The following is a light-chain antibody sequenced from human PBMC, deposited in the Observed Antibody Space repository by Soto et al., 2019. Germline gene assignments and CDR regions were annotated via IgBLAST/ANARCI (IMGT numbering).Light chain of an antibody. CDR3: CSYAGSSTLL. CDR1: SSDIGSYNI. V-gene: IGLV2-23*01. J-gene: IGLJ3*02. Sequence: QSALTQPASVSGSPGQSITVSCTGTSSDIGSYNIVSWYQHHPGKAPKLMIYAGSKRPSGVSRRFSGSKSGNTAALTSSGLQAEYEADYYCCSYAGSSTLLFGGGTKLTVL. CDR2: AGS.